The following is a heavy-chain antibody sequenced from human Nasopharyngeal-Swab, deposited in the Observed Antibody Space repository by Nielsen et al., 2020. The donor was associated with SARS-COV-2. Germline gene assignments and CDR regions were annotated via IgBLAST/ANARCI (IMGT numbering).Heavy chain of an antibody. D-gene: IGHD6-19*01. V-gene: IGHV4-31*03. J-gene: IGHJ2*01. CDR2: IYYSGST. CDR1: GDSIDRSSFY. CDR3: ARATTPIAVAGPRGWYFDL. Sequence: SETLSLTCSVTGDSIDRSSFYWAWIRQPPGKGLEWIGYIYYSGSTYYNPSLKSRVTISVDTSKNQFSLKLSSVTAADTAVYYCARATTPIAVAGPRGWYFDLWGRGTLVTVSS.